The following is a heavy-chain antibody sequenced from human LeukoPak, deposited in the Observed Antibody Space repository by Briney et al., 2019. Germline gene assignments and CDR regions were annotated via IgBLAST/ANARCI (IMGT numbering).Heavy chain of an antibody. CDR3: ARSGYHNWFDP. CDR1: GGSISSSSYY. CDR2: IYYSGSA. V-gene: IGHV4-39*01. Sequence: PSETLSLTCTVSGGSISSSSYYWGWIRQPPGKGLEWIGCIYYSGSAYYNPSLKSRVTISVDTSKNQFSLKLSSVTAADTAVYYCARSGYHNWFDPWGQGTLVTVSS. J-gene: IGHJ5*02. D-gene: IGHD1-1*01.